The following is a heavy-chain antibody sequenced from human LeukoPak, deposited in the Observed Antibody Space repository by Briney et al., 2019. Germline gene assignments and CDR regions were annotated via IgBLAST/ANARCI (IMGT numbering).Heavy chain of an antibody. CDR1: GYTFITHY. D-gene: IGHD5-24*01. CDR2: INPNGGST. Sequence: ASLKVSCKASGYTFITHYINWGRQAPGQGLEWRGIINPNGGSTTYGQKFQGRVTMTRDTSTSTLYMGLSSPRSQNTAVYYSVRRDVDMATITYWGQGTLVTVSS. V-gene: IGHV1-46*01. CDR3: VRRDVDMATITY. J-gene: IGHJ1*01.